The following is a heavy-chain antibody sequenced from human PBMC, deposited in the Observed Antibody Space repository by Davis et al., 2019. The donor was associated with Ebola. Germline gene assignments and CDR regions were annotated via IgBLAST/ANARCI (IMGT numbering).Heavy chain of an antibody. D-gene: IGHD6-6*01. CDR3: AKDLGEYSSSSGFDY. J-gene: IGHJ4*02. V-gene: IGHV3-9*01. Sequence: SLKISCAASGFTFDDYAMHWVRQAPGKGLEWVSGISWNSGSIGYADSVKGRFTISRDNAKNSLYLQMNSLRAEDTALYYCAKDLGEYSSSSGFDYWGQGTLVTVSS. CDR2: ISWNSGSI. CDR1: GFTFDDYA.